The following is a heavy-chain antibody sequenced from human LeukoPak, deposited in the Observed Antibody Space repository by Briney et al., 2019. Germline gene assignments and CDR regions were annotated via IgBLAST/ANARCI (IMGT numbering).Heavy chain of an antibody. V-gene: IGHV1-2*02. Sequence: ASVKVSCKASGYTFTGYYMHWVRQAPGQGLEWMGWINPNSGGTNYAQKFQGRVTMTRDTSISTAYMELSRLRSEDTAVYYCARDSITMVRGALDYWGQGTLVTVSS. CDR3: ARDSITMVRGALDY. J-gene: IGHJ4*02. CDR1: GYTFTGYY. CDR2: INPNSGGT. D-gene: IGHD3-10*01.